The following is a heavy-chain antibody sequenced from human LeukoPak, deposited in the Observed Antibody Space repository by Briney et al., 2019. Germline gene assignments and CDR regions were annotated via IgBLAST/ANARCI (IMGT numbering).Heavy chain of an antibody. CDR1: GITVSTNY. D-gene: IGHD1-7*01. Sequence: GGSLRLSCAASGITVSTNYMSWVRQAPGKGLEWVSIAFSDGRAFYADSVKGRFTISRDNSKNTLYLQMNSLRAEDTAVYYCAKFPGYNWNYWFDPWGQGTLVTVSS. V-gene: IGHV3-53*01. CDR3: AKFPGYNWNYWFDP. J-gene: IGHJ5*02. CDR2: AFSDGRA.